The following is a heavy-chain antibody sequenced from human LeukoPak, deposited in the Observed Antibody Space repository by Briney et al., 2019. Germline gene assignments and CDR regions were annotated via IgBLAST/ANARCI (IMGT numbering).Heavy chain of an antibody. V-gene: IGHV3-23*01. CDR2: ISDSGSGT. CDR1: GYTFSNSA. D-gene: IGHD3-16*01. Sequence: GGSLRLSCAASGYTFSNSAMGWVRQAPGEGLEWVSSISDSGSGTFYPDSVKGRFTISRDNSKNMLYLQMNSLRIDDTAVYYCAKRQLRGDSSYYFDYWGPGTLVTVSS. J-gene: IGHJ4*02. CDR3: AKRQLRGDSSYYFDY.